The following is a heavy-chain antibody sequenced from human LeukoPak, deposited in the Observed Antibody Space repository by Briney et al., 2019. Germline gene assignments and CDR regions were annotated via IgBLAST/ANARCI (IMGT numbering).Heavy chain of an antibody. J-gene: IGHJ6*03. D-gene: IGHD2-21*02. V-gene: IGHV4-61*02. CDR2: LYTNDNT. CDR1: GVSITSGGNY. CDR3: ARGVVTDDYYMDV. Sequence: TLSLTCSASGVSITSGGNYWTWIGQPAGKGLEWIGRLYTNDNTNYDSSLESRVSISVDTSKSQFYLQLTSVTAADTAVYFCARGVVTDDYYMDVWGKGITVIVSS.